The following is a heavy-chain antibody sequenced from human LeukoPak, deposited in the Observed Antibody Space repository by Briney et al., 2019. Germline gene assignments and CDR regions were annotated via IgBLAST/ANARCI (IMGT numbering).Heavy chain of an antibody. D-gene: IGHD3-3*01. J-gene: IGHJ6*03. CDR1: GGSISNHY. CDR3: ARYIRSSHYYMDV. V-gene: IGHV4-59*11. Sequence: SETPSLTCTVSGGSISNHYWSWMRQSPGKGLEWIGYIYYSGSTNYNPSLKSRVTISADTSKDQISLNLHSVTAADTAVYYCARYIRSSHYYMDVWGKGTTVTVSS. CDR2: IYYSGST.